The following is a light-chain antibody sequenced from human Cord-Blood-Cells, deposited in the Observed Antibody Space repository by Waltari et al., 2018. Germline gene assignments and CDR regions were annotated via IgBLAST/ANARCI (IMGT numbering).Light chain of an antibody. CDR3: CSYAGSYTYVV. CDR1: SSDVGGYNY. J-gene: IGLJ2*01. CDR2: DVS. V-gene: IGLV2-11*01. Sequence: QSALTQPRSVSGSPGQSVTISCTGTSSDVGGYNYVSWYQQHPGKAPKLMIYDVSKGPSGVPDRFAGSKSGNTASLTISGLQAEDKADYYCCSYAGSYTYVVFGGGTKLTVL.